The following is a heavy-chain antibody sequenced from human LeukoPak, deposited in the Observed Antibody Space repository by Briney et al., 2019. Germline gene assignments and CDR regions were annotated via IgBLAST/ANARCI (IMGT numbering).Heavy chain of an antibody. CDR3: ARGAGFGCYYYYMDV. CDR1: GYTFTGYY. J-gene: IGHJ6*03. V-gene: IGHV1-2*02. CDR2: INPNSGGT. Sequence: ASVKVSFKASGYTFTGYYMHWVRQAPGQGLEWMGWINPNSGGTNYAQKFQGRVTMTRDTSISTAYMELSRLRSEDTAVYYCARGAGFGCYYYYMDVWGKGTTVTVSS. D-gene: IGHD6-19*01.